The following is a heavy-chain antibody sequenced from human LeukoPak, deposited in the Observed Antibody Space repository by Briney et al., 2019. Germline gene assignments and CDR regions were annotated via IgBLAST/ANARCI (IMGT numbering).Heavy chain of an antibody. CDR2: IYTSGST. J-gene: IGHJ3*02. Sequence: SETLSLTCTVSGGSISSGSYYWSWIRQPAGKGLEWIGRIYTSGSTNYNPSLKSRVTISVDTSKNQFSLKLSSVTAADTAVYYCARERGLRPIAALGNAFDIWGQGTMVTVSS. CDR3: ARERGLRPIAALGNAFDI. D-gene: IGHD6-13*01. CDR1: GGSISSGSYY. V-gene: IGHV4-61*02.